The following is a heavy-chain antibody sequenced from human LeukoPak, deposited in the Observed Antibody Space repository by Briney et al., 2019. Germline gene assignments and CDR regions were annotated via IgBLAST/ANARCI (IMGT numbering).Heavy chain of an antibody. CDR2: ISRSGSTI. Sequence: GGSLRLSCAASGFTFSSYGMNWVRQAPGKGPEWISYISRSGSTIYYADSVKGRFTISRDNAKNSLYLQMSSLGAEDTAIYYCSRDRGGGDIYFDYWGQGTLVTVSS. CDR1: GFTFSSYG. CDR3: SRDRGGGDIYFDY. V-gene: IGHV3-48*03. J-gene: IGHJ4*02. D-gene: IGHD2-21*02.